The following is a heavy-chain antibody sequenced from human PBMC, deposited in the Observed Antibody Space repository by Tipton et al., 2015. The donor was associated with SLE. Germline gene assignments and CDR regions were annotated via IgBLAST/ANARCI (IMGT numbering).Heavy chain of an antibody. CDR1: GFTFSHYR. D-gene: IGHD4-17*01. Sequence: SLRLSCAASGFTFSHYRLAWVRQAPGKGLEWISSISSSSNFIYYADSLKGRFTISRDNSKNTLYLQMNSLRAEDTAVYYCAKELTVTTPFDYWGQGTLVTVSS. CDR2: ISSSSNFI. V-gene: IGHV3-21*01. J-gene: IGHJ4*02. CDR3: AKELTVTTPFDY.